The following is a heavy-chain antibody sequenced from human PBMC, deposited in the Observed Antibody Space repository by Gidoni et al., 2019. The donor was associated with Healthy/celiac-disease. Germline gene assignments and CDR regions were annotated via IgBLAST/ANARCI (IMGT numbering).Heavy chain of an antibody. Sequence: EVQLLESGGGLVQPGGSLRLSCAASGFTFSSYAMSGVRQAPGKGLEWVSAISGSGGSTYYADSVKGRFTISRDNSKNTLYLQMNSLRAEDTAVYYCAKEGSRATVVSSDWYFDLWGRGTLVTVSS. CDR1: GFTFSSYA. V-gene: IGHV3-23*01. CDR2: ISGSGGST. CDR3: AKEGSRATVVSSDWYFDL. D-gene: IGHD4-17*01. J-gene: IGHJ2*01.